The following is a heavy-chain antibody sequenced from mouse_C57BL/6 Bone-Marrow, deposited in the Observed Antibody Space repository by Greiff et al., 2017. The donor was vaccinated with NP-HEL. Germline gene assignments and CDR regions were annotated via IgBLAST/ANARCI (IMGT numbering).Heavy chain of an antibody. CDR3: ARDDYDEGTWFAY. J-gene: IGHJ3*01. CDR1: GFTFSDYG. V-gene: IGHV5-17*01. CDR2: ISSGSSTI. D-gene: IGHD2-4*01. Sequence: EVQVVESGGGLVKPGGSLKLSCAASGFTFSDYGMHWVRQAPEKGLEWVAYISSGSSTIYYADTVQGRFTISRDNAKNTLFLQMTSLRSEDTAMYYCARDDYDEGTWFAYWGQGTLVTVSA.